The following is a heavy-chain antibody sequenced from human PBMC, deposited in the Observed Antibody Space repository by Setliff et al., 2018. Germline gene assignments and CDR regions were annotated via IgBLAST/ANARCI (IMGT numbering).Heavy chain of an antibody. CDR2: IIPIFGTA. V-gene: IGHV1-69*08. Sequence: SVKVSCKASGCTFSIYTISWVRQAPGQGLEWMGRIIPIFGTANYAQKFQGRVTITADKSPSTAYMELSSLRSEDTAVYYCAISTIFGVVSATRDAFDIWGQGTMVTVSS. D-gene: IGHD3-3*01. CDR1: GCTFSIYT. J-gene: IGHJ3*02. CDR3: AISTIFGVVSATRDAFDI.